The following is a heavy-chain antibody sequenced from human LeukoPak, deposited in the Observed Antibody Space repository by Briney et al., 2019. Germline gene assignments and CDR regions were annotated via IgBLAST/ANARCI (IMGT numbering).Heavy chain of an antibody. Sequence: HAGGSLRLSCAASGFTFNSYSMNWVRQAPGKGLEWVSYISSSSTIYYADSVKGRFTISRDNAKNSLYLQMNSLRAEDTAVYYCARANWNPRWFDPWGQGTLVTVSS. CDR2: ISSSSTI. J-gene: IGHJ5*02. CDR3: ARANWNPRWFDP. D-gene: IGHD1-1*01. CDR1: GFTFNSYS. V-gene: IGHV3-48*01.